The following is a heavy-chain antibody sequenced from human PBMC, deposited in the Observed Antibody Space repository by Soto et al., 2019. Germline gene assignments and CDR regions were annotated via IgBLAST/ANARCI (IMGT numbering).Heavy chain of an antibody. D-gene: IGHD3-16*02. CDR3: AREVYVWGSYRYARDAFDI. CDR2: IDHSGTT. V-gene: IGHV4-34*01. Sequence: LSLTCAVYGGSISDYYWSWIRQPPGKGLEWIGEIDHSGTTNYNPSLKSRATISVDTSKKQFSLKLSSVTAADTAAYYCAREVYVWGSYRYARDAFDIWGRGTVVTVSS. J-gene: IGHJ3*02. CDR1: GGSISDYY.